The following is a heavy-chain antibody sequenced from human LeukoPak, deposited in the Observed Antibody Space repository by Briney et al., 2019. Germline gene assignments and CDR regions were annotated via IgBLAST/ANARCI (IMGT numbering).Heavy chain of an antibody. D-gene: IGHD6-19*01. CDR3: VRDPSNSGWAFDY. Sequence: GGSLRLSSAASGFTFSTYAMHWVRQAPGKGLEWVAMIWYNGKNKHYADSVKGRFTISRDNSKNTLDLQMNSLRADDTAVYYCVRDPSNSGWAFDYWGQGTLVTVSS. CDR1: GFTFSTYA. J-gene: IGHJ4*02. CDR2: IWYNGKNK. V-gene: IGHV3-33*01.